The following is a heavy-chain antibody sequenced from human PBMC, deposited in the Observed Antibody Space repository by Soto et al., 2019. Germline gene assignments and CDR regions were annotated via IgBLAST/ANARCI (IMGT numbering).Heavy chain of an antibody. CDR3: AKDPSSGFAMENYFYY. V-gene: IGHV3-23*01. CDR1: GFTFSSYA. J-gene: IGHJ4*02. CDR2: ISGSSTST. Sequence: EVQLSGSGGGLVQPGGSLRLSCAASGFTFSSYAMSWVRQAPGKGLEWVSAISGSSTSTYYADSVKGRFTISRDNSKNTLYQQMNSLRAEDTAVYYCAKDPSSGFAMENYFYYWGQGTLGTVSS. D-gene: IGHD3-10*01.